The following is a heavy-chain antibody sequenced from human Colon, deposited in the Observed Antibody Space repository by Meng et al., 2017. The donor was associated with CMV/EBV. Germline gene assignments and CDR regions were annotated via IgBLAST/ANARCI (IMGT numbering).Heavy chain of an antibody. J-gene: IGHJ5*02. V-gene: IGHV1-2*02. D-gene: IGHD2-2*01. CDR1: GYTFIGYY. CDR2: INPNSGGT. CDR3: ARVGARVIVVVPAAIPMIWFDP. Sequence: ASVKVSCKASGYTFIGYYMHWVRQAPGQGREWMGWINPNSGGTNYAQKFQGRVTMTRDTSISTAYMELSRLRSDDTAVYYCARVGARVIVVVPAAIPMIWFDPWGQGTLVTVSS.